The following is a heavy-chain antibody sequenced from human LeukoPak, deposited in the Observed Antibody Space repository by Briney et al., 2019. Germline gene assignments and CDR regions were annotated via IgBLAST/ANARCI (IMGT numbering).Heavy chain of an antibody. J-gene: IGHJ4*02. V-gene: IGHV3-11*01. D-gene: IGHD3-10*01. CDR3: ASVLWFGGIFFDY. CDR1: GFSFSDYY. Sequence: GGSLRLSCEASGFSFSDYYMSWIRQAPGKGLEWVSNMSNSGNTIYYADSVKGRFTISRDNAQNSLYLQMNSLRVEDTAVYYCASVLWFGGIFFDYWGQGTLVTVSS. CDR2: MSNSGNTI.